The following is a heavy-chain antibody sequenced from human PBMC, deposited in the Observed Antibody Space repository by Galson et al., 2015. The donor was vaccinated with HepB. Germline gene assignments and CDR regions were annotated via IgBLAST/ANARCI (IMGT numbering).Heavy chain of an antibody. D-gene: IGHD4-17*01. CDR2: ISYDGSNK. J-gene: IGHJ4*02. CDR1: GFTFSSYG. V-gene: IGHV3-30*18. Sequence: SLRLSCAASGFTFSSYGMHWVRQAPGKGLEWVAVISYDGSNKYYADSVKGRFTISRDNSKNTLYLQMNSLRAEDTAVYYCAKDRGDYGDSGLDYWGQGTLVTVSS. CDR3: AKDRGDYGDSGLDY.